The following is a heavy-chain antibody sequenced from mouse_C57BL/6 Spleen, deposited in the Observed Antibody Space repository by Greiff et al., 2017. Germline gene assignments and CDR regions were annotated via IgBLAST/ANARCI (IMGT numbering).Heavy chain of an antibody. D-gene: IGHD1-1*01. V-gene: IGHV1-69*01. J-gene: IGHJ1*03. Sequence: QVQLQQPGAELVMPGASVKLSCKASGYTFTRSWMHWVKQRPGQGLEWIGEIDPSDSYTNYNQKFKGKSTLTVDKSSSTAYMQLSSLTSEDSAVYYCARYRYYGSSSLKYFDVWGTGTTVTVSS. CDR1: GYTFTRSW. CDR2: IDPSDSYT. CDR3: ARYRYYGSSSLKYFDV.